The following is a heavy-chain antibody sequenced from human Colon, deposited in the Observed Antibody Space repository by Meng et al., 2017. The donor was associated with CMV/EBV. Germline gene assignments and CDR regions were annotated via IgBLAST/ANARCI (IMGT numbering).Heavy chain of an antibody. Sequence: GESLKISCAASGFIFSDYSLSWVRQAPGKGLEWVSSISGSSNYKYYGDSLKGRITISRDNSKNSLYLQMNSLRAEDTAVYYCAKLLRGQQLIREGDFDHWGQGTLVTVSS. CDR3: AKLLRGQQLIREGDFDH. CDR1: GFIFSDYS. J-gene: IGHJ4*02. CDR2: ISGSSNYK. V-gene: IGHV3-21*01. D-gene: IGHD6-13*01.